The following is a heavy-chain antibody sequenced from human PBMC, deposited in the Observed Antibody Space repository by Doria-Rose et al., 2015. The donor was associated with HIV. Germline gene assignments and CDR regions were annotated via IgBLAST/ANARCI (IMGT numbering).Heavy chain of an antibody. CDR2: ISSGTSTI. D-gene: IGHD3-22*01. CDR3: ARDAGSDYYESSGYYD. V-gene: IGHV3-48*02. Sequence: QLVQSGGDLMQPGGSLRLSCAASGFAFSSYSMNWVRQAPGRGLEWISYISSGTSTIYYADSVKGRFTISRDNAKNSLYLQMNSLRDEDTAVYYCARDAGSDYYESSGYYDWGQGTLVTVSS. J-gene: IGHJ4*02. CDR1: GFAFSSYS.